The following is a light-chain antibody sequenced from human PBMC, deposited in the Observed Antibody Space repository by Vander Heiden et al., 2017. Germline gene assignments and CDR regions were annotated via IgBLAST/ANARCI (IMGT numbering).Light chain of an antibody. Sequence: EIVLTQSPATLSLSPGEGATLSCRASQSISRYLTWYRQKPGQAPRLLISDASNRATGIPARFSGSGSGTDFTLTINSLEPEDFAVYYCQQRSTWPWTFGQGTKVEI. V-gene: IGKV3-11*01. CDR2: DAS. CDR1: QSISRY. CDR3: QQRSTWPWT. J-gene: IGKJ1*01.